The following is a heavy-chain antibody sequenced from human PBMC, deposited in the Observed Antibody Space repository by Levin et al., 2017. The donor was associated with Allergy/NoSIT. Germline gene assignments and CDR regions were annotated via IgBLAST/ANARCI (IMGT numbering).Heavy chain of an antibody. CDR2: IRAIGTT. V-gene: IGHV3-49*03. J-gene: IGHJ4*02. CDR3: TRDRIQTDY. D-gene: IGHD2/OR15-2a*01. CDR1: GFTFADYA. Sequence: GGSLRLSCTTSGFTFADYAVTWFRQAPGKGLEWLRFIRAIGTTEYAPSVKGRFTISRDDSKSIAYLQMDSLKTEDTGVYYCTRDRIQTDYWGQGTVVTVSS.